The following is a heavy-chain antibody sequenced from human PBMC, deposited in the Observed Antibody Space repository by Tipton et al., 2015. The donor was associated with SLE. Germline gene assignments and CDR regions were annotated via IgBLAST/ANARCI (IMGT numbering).Heavy chain of an antibody. D-gene: IGHD2-15*01. Sequence: SLRLSCAASGFTFSSYWMSWVRQAPGKGLEWVAHINQDGSQKYYVDSVQGRFTISRDNTKNSMYLQMNSLRAEDTAIYYCARDGEAYCSGGSCRYHFDFWGQGTLVTVSS. CDR3: ARDGEAYCSGGSCRYHFDF. CDR2: INQDGSQK. CDR1: GFTFSSYW. J-gene: IGHJ4*02. V-gene: IGHV3-7*01.